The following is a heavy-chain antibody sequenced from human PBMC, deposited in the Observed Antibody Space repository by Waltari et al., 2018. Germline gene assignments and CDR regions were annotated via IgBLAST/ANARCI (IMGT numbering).Heavy chain of an antibody. D-gene: IGHD6-19*01. CDR2: VSAYYGNT. CDR1: GYTFTSYG. Sequence: QVQLVQSGAEVKKPGASVKVSCKASGYTFTSYGISWVRQASGQGLEWMGWVSAYYGNTNYAQTLQGRVTMTTDTSTSTAYMERRSLRSDDSAVYYCARDGAYSSGYHGDYWGQGTLVTVSS. CDR3: ARDGAYSSGYHGDY. V-gene: IGHV1-18*01. J-gene: IGHJ4*02.